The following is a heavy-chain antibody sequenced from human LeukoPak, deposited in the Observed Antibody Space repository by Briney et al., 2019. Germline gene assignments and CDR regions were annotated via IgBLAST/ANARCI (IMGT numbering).Heavy chain of an antibody. J-gene: IGHJ5*02. D-gene: IGHD2-8*01. CDR2: ISTSGNI. CDR3: ARHVHVVLTRGWFDP. V-gene: IGHV4-4*07. Sequence: SETLSLTCTVSGSSMNGFQWSWIRQPAGKGLEWIGRISTSGNINYTPSLKSRVTMSVDTSKNQFSLKLTSVTAADTAVYYCARHVHVVLTRGWFDPWGQGTLVTVSS. CDR1: GSSMNGFQ.